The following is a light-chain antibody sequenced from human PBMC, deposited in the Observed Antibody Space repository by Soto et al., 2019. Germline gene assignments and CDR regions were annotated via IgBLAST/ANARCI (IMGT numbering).Light chain of an antibody. CDR3: QQRNIPFT. CDR2: DAS. V-gene: IGKV3-11*01. J-gene: IGKJ3*01. Sequence: EIVLTQSPATLSLSPGERATLSCRASQSVGNYLAWYQQKPGQAPRLLIYDASNGATGVPARFSGSGSGTVFTLTISSLEPEDFAVYYCQQRNIPFTFGPGTKVDIK. CDR1: QSVGNY.